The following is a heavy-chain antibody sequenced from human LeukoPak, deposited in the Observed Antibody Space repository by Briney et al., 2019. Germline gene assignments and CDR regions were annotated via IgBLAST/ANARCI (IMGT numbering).Heavy chain of an antibody. CDR3: ARQAVRDSYDFWSGYYNANWFDP. CDR2: IYYSGST. V-gene: IGHV4-39*01. J-gene: IGHJ5*02. Sequence: SETLSLTCTVSGGFISSSSYYWGWIRQPPGKGLEWIGSIYYSGSTYYNPSLKSRVTISVDTSKNQFSLKLSSVTAAETDVYYGARQAVRDSYDFWSGYYNANWFDPWGQGTLVTVSS. CDR1: GGFISSSSYY. D-gene: IGHD3-3*01.